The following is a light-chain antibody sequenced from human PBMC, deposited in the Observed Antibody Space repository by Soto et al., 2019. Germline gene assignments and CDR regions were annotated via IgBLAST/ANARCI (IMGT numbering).Light chain of an antibody. CDR1: SGHSSYI. V-gene: IGLV4-60*03. Sequence: QAVVTQSSSASASLGSLVKLTCTLSSGHSSYIIAWHQQQPGKAPRYLMKLEGSGSYNKGSGVPDRFSGSSSGADRYLTISNLQSEDEADYYCETWDSNPHVVFGGGTKVTVL. J-gene: IGLJ2*01. CDR2: LEGSGSY. CDR3: ETWDSNPHVV.